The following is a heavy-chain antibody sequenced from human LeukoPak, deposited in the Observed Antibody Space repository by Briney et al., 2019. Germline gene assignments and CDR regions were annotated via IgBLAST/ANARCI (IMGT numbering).Heavy chain of an antibody. Sequence: GGSLRLSCAASGFTFSIYDMTWVRQAPGKGLEWVSSISSSDSNTYYGDSVKGRSTISRDNSKHTVYLQMNSLRAEDTALYYCAKQLYTQGSYLFGYWGQGTLVTVSS. J-gene: IGHJ4*02. CDR2: ISSSDSNT. CDR1: GFTFSIYD. CDR3: AKQLYTQGSYLFGY. D-gene: IGHD1-1*01. V-gene: IGHV3-23*01.